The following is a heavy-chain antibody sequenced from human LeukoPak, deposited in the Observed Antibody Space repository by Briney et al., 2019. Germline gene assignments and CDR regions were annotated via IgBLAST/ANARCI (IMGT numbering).Heavy chain of an antibody. CDR2: IYYSGGT. J-gene: IGHJ4*02. V-gene: IGHV4-59*01. D-gene: IGHD6-6*01. CDR3: ARVDTDRSSTLEVFDY. Sequence: PSQTLSLTCIVSGGSLSSYYWSWLRQPPGKGLWWIGYIYYSGGTKYNPSLKSRVTISVDTSKHQLSLIRISVTSADTARSYCARVDTDRSSTLEVFDYWGQGTLVTVSS. CDR1: GGSLSSYY.